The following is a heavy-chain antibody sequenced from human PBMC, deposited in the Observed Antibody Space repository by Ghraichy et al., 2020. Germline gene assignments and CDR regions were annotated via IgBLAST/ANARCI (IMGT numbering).Heavy chain of an antibody. V-gene: IGHV3-48*03. D-gene: IGHD3-10*01. CDR2: ISSSGSTI. J-gene: IGHJ4*02. Sequence: GESLNISCAASGFTFSSYEMNWVRQAPGKGLEWVSYISSSGSTIYYADSVKGRFTISRDNAKNSLYLQMNSLRAEDTAVYYCARMGGYGSGSYFNAPHFDYWGQGTLVTVSS. CDR3: ARMGGYGSGSYFNAPHFDY. CDR1: GFTFSSYE.